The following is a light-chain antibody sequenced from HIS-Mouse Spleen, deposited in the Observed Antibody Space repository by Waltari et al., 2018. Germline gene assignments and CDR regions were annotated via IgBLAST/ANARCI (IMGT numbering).Light chain of an antibody. CDR3: YSTDSSGNHRV. J-gene: IGLJ2*01. Sequence: SYELTQPPSVSVSPGQTARITCSGDALPKKYAYWYQQKSGQAPVLVISEYSKRPSGIPERFSGSSSGTMATLTISGAQVEDEADYYCYSTDSSGNHRVFGGGTKLTVL. V-gene: IGLV3-10*01. CDR2: EYS. CDR1: ALPKKY.